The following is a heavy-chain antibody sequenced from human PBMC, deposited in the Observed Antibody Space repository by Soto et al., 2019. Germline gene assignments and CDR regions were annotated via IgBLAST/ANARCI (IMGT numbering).Heavy chain of an antibody. D-gene: IGHD3-22*01. CDR1: AGTISSYA. CDR2: FIPIFGTA. CDR3: ARDRGYDSSGYYPRRPRSHYYYYGMDV. V-gene: IGHV1-69*13. Sequence: SVKVSCKSSAGTISSYAISWVRQAPGQGLEWMGGFIPIFGTANYAQKFQGIVTITADESTSTAYMDLSSLRSEEPAVYYCARDRGYDSSGYYPRRPRSHYYYYGMDVWGQGTTVTVSS. J-gene: IGHJ6*02.